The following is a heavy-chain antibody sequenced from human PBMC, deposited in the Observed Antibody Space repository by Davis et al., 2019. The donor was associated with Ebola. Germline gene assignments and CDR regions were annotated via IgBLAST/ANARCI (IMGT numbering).Heavy chain of an antibody. Sequence: GESLKISCAASGFTFSGSAMHWVRQASGQGLEWVGLIRSKANSYATAYAASVKGRFTISRDDSKNTAYLQMNSLKTEETAVYYCTTGLGYSKSWGQGTLVTVSS. D-gene: IGHD6-13*01. CDR1: GFTFSGSA. CDR3: TTGLGYSKS. V-gene: IGHV3-73*01. CDR2: IRSKANSYAT. J-gene: IGHJ5*02.